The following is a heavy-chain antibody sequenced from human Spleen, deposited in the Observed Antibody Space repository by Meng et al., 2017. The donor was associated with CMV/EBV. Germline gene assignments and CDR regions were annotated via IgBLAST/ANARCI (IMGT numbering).Heavy chain of an antibody. J-gene: IGHJ5*02. CDR3: ARVNYDTLTGHSWFDP. Sequence: SGFTFITYSIYWVRQAPGKGLEWVSSISGSSSYIYYADSVKGRFTISRDNAKNSLYLQMNSLRAEDTAVYYCARVNYDTLTGHSWFDPWGQGTLVTVSS. CDR2: ISGSSSYI. D-gene: IGHD3-9*01. V-gene: IGHV3-21*01. CDR1: GFTFITYS.